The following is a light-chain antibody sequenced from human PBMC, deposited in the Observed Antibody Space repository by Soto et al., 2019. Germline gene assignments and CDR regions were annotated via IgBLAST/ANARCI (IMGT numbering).Light chain of an antibody. Sequence: DIQLTQSPSSLSASVGDRVTITCRASESVTIWLAWDQQKPGKAPRLLIYDASTLEGGVPSRFSASGSGTESTLTISSLQPDDFATYYCEQYDSRSPWTFGQGTKIEIK. V-gene: IGKV1-5*01. CDR3: EQYDSRSPWT. J-gene: IGKJ1*01. CDR2: DAS. CDR1: ESVTIW.